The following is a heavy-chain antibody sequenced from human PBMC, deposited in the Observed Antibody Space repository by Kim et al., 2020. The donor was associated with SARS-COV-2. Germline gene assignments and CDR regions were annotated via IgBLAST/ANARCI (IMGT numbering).Heavy chain of an antibody. J-gene: IGHJ3*02. CDR3: ARAPGDRGNAFDI. CDR2: INHSGST. CDR1: GGSFSGYY. Sequence: SETLSLTCAVYGGSFSGYYWSWIRQPPGKGLEWIGEINHSGSTNYNPSLKSRVTISVDTSKNQFSLKLSSVTAADTAVYYCARAPGDRGNAFDIWGQGT. D-gene: IGHD3-16*01. V-gene: IGHV4-34*01.